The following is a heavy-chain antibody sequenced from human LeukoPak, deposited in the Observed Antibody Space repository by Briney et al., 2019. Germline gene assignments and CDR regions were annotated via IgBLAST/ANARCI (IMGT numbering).Heavy chain of an antibody. CDR1: GYTFTGYY. Sequence: ASVKVSRKASGYTFTGYYMHWVRQAPGQGLEWMGWINPNSGGTNYAQKFQGRVTMTRDTSISTAYMELSRLRSDDTAVYYCARDYVGYTGYFVDYWGQGTLVTVSS. CDR3: ARDYVGYTGYFVDY. D-gene: IGHD5-12*01. V-gene: IGHV1-2*02. J-gene: IGHJ4*02. CDR2: INPNSGGT.